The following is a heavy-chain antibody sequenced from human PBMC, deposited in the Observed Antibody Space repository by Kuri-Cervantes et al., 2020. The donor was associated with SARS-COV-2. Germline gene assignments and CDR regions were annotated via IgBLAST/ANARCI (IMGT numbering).Heavy chain of an antibody. V-gene: IGHV3-23*01. CDR1: GFTFSNYA. CDR2: ISGRAVST. CDR3: ARSQYTSGREMVTRQLDY. Sequence: GESLKISCAASGFTFSNYAMSWVRQAPGKGLEWVSTISGRAVSTYNAESVKGRFTISRDNSKNTLYLQVNSLRVEDTAVYYCARSQYTSGREMVTRQLDYWGQGTLVTVSS. D-gene: IGHD6-19*01. J-gene: IGHJ4*02.